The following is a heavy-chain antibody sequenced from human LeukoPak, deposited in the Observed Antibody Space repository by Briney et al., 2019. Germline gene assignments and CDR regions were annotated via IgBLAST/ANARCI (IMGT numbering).Heavy chain of an antibody. Sequence: GGSLRLSCAASGFTFSRYWMSWVRQAPGKGLEWVSNIKGDGSRKYYVESVKGRFTISRDKAKNSLYLQMNSLRAETTAVYYCEASRTVFDYWGQGTLVTVSS. CDR3: EASRTVFDY. CDR1: GFTFSRYW. CDR2: IKGDGSRK. D-gene: IGHD2-8*02. V-gene: IGHV3-7*02. J-gene: IGHJ4*02.